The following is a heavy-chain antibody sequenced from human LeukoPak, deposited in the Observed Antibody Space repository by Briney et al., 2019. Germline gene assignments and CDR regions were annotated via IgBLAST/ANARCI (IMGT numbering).Heavy chain of an antibody. CDR3: ARVFAGVQLVVFDY. J-gene: IGHJ4*02. CDR2: INPGGGST. Sequence: ASVKVSCKASGYTFTSYYMHWVRQAPGQGLEWMGVINPGGGSTSYAQKFQGRVTLTRDTSTSPVYMELSSLRSEDTAVYYCARVFAGVQLVVFDYWGQGTLVTVSS. V-gene: IGHV1-46*01. D-gene: IGHD5-18*01. CDR1: GYTFTSYY.